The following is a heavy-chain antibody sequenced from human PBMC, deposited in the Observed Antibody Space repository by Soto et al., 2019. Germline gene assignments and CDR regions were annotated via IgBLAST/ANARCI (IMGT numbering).Heavy chain of an antibody. CDR2: IYYSGST. CDR3: ARGSYDSSGYYLYFDY. D-gene: IGHD3-22*01. CDR1: GVSISSYY. V-gene: IGHV4-59*01. J-gene: IGHJ4*02. Sequence: ASETLSLTCTVSGVSISSYYWSWIRQPPGKGLEWIGYIYYSGSTNYNPSLKSRVTISVDTSKNQFSLKLSSVTAADTAVYYCARGSYDSSGYYLYFDYWGQGTLVTVSS.